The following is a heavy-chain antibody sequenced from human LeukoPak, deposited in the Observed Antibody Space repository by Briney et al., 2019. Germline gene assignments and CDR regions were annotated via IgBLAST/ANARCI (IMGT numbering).Heavy chain of an antibody. CDR2: ISYDGSNK. J-gene: IGHJ4*02. Sequence: PGGSLRLSCAASGFTFSSSGMHWVRQAPGKGLEWVAVISYDGSNKYYADSVKGRFTISRDNSKNTLYLQMNSLRVEDTAVYYCAKDKGREGDYWGQGNLVTVSS. D-gene: IGHD1-26*01. CDR1: GFTFSSSG. V-gene: IGHV3-30*18. CDR3: AKDKGREGDY.